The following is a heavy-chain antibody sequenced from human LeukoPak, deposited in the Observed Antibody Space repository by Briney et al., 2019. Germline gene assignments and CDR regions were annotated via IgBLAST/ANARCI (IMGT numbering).Heavy chain of an antibody. CDR1: GYSISSGYY. J-gene: IGHJ4*02. CDR3: AREGDLQAYCGGDCYSYFDY. D-gene: IGHD2-21*02. V-gene: IGHV4-38-2*02. CDR2: IYHSGSI. Sequence: PSETLSLTCAVSGYSISSGYYWGWIRQPPGKGLEWIGSIYHSGSIYYNPSLKSRVTISVDTSKNQFSLKLSSVTAADTAVYYCAREGDLQAYCGGDCYSYFDYWGQGTLVTVSS.